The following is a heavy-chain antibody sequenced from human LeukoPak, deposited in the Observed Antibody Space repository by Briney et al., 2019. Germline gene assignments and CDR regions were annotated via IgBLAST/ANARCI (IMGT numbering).Heavy chain of an antibody. V-gene: IGHV1-69*06. CDR2: IIPIFGTA. J-gene: IGHJ3*02. Sequence: SVKVSCKASGGTFSSYAISWVRQAPGQGLEWMGGIIPIFGTANYAQKFQGRVTITADKSTSTAYMELSSLRSEDTAVYYCARAIKSGYKDAFDIWGQGTMVTVSS. CDR3: ARAIKSGYKDAFDI. D-gene: IGHD3-22*01. CDR1: GGTFSSYA.